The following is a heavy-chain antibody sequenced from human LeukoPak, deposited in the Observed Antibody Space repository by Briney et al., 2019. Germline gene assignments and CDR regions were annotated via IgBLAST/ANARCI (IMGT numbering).Heavy chain of an antibody. Sequence: GGSLRLSCAASGFTFRSYGMTWVRQAPGRELEWVSTISDSGDNTYYADSVEGRFTISRDNSKNTLFLQMNSLRVEDTAVYYCAKDSAAAGTTFDHWGQGTLVTVSS. CDR2: ISDSGDNT. V-gene: IGHV3-23*01. J-gene: IGHJ4*02. CDR3: AKDSAAAGTTFDH. D-gene: IGHD6-13*01. CDR1: GFTFRSYG.